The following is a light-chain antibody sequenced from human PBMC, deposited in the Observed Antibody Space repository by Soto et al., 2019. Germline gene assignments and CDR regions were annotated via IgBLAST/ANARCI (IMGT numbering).Light chain of an antibody. J-gene: IGLJ1*01. CDR2: EGS. CDR3: CSYAGSSTSV. Sequence: QSALTQPASVSGSPGQSITISCTGTSSDVGSYNLVSWYQQHPGKAPNLMIYEGSKRPSGVSNRFSGSKSGNTASLTISGLQAEDEADYYCCSYAGSSTSVFGTGTKLTVL. V-gene: IGLV2-23*01. CDR1: SSDVGSYNL.